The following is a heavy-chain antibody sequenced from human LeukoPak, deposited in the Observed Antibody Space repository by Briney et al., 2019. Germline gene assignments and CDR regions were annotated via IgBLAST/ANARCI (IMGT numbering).Heavy chain of an antibody. CDR2: ISSNGGST. J-gene: IGHJ4*02. Sequence: GGSLRLSCSASGFTFSSYAMHWVRQAPGKGLEYVSAISSNGGSTYYADSVKGRFTISRDNSKNTLYLQMNSLRAEDTAVYYCARDARYSSGWELFDYWGQGTLVTVSS. CDR3: ARDARYSSGWELFDY. D-gene: IGHD6-19*01. CDR1: GFTFSSYA. V-gene: IGHV3-64*04.